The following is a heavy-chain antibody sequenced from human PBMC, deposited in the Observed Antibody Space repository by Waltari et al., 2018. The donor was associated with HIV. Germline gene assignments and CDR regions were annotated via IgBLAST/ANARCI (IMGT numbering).Heavy chain of an antibody. CDR2: VYPSGNT. CDR1: GGSIRSSNW. V-gene: IGHV4-4*02. CDR3: ARDRAIVIVPAARSAFDI. Sequence: QVQLQESGPGLVKPSGTLALTCAVSGGSIRSSNWWSWVRQPPGKGLEWIGEVYPSGNTTYNPSLKSRVTISLDKSKNQFSLKLSSVTAADTAIYHCARDRAIVIVPAARSAFDICGQGTMVTVSS. D-gene: IGHD2-2*01. J-gene: IGHJ3*02.